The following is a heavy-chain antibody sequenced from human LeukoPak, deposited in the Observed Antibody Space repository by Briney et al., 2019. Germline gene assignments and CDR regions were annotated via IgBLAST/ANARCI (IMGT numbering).Heavy chain of an antibody. CDR3: ARGGAMVRGVPFDP. Sequence: PSETLSLTCTVSGGSLSSSSYYWGWIRQPPGKGLEWIGSIYYSGSTYYNPSLKSRVTISVDTSKNQFSLKLGSVTAADTAVYYCARGGAMVRGVPFDPWGQGTLVTVSS. CDR2: IYYSGST. V-gene: IGHV4-39*01. D-gene: IGHD3-10*01. CDR1: GGSLSSSSYY. J-gene: IGHJ5*02.